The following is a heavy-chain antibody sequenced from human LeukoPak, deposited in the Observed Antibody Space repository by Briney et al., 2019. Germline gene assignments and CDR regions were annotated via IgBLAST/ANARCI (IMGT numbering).Heavy chain of an antibody. D-gene: IGHD6-13*01. CDR3: ARELAAAGTPDFDY. CDR2: ISAYNGNT. CDR1: GYTFTSYG. J-gene: IGHJ4*02. Sequence: ASVKVSCKASGYTFTSYGISWVRQAPGQGLEWMGWISAYNGNTNYAQKLQGRVTMTRDTSTSTVYMELSSLRSEDTAVYYCARELAAAGTPDFDYWGQGTLVTVSS. V-gene: IGHV1-18*01.